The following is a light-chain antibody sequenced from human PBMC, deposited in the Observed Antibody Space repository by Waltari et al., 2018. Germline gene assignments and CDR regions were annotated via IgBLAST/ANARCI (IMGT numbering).Light chain of an antibody. CDR3: QQYNSFPRT. CDR1: QSVSSW. V-gene: IGKV1-5*03. CDR2: KAS. Sequence: DIQMTQSPSTLSASVGARATITCRASQSVSSWLAWYQQKPGKAPKLLIHKASSLESGVPSRFSGSGSGTEFTLTISSLQPDDFATYYCQQYNSFPRTFGQGTKVEIK. J-gene: IGKJ1*01.